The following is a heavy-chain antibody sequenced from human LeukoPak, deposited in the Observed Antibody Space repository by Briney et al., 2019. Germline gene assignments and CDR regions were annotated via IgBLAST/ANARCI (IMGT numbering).Heavy chain of an antibody. CDR1: GGSISSSSYY. CDR3: ARRPNYYCDY. D-gene: IGHD2-8*01. V-gene: IGHV4-39*02. Sequence: SETLSLTCTVSGGSISSSSYYWGWIRQPPGKGLEWIGSIYYSGSTYYNPSLKSRVTVSVDTSKNNFSLKLNSVTAADTAVYYCARRPNYYCDYWGQGTLVTVSS. CDR2: IYYSGST. J-gene: IGHJ4*02.